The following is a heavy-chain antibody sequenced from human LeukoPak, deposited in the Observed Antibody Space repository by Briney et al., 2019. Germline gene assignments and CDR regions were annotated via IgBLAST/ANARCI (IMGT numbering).Heavy chain of an antibody. Sequence: GGSLRLSCAAPGFTFSSYAMSWVRQAPGKGLEWVSGISGSGGSTYYADSVKGRFTISRDNSKNTLFLQVNSLRAEDTAVYYCAKGRGYGSTAFEYWGQGTLVTVSS. CDR3: AKGRGYGSTAFEY. CDR1: GFTFSSYA. D-gene: IGHD3-10*01. V-gene: IGHV3-23*01. CDR2: ISGSGGST. J-gene: IGHJ4*02.